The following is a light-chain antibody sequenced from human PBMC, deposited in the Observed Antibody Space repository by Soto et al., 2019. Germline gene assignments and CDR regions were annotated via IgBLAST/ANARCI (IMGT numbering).Light chain of an antibody. CDR1: QSVSSN. CDR3: QQYHNFWT. CDR2: GAS. J-gene: IGKJ1*01. V-gene: IGKV3-15*01. Sequence: EIVMTQSPATLSVSPGETATLSCRASQSVSSNLAWYQQKPGQAPRLLIYGASTRATDIPARFSGSGSGTEFALNISSLQSEDFAVYYCQQYHNFWTFGQGTKVEIK.